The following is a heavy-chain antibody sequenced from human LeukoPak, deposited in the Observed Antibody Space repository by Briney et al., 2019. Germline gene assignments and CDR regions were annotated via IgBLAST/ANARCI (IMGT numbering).Heavy chain of an antibody. V-gene: IGHV3-21*01. Sequence: GGSLRLSCAASGFTFSSYEMNWVRQAPGKGLEWVSSISSTSTSIYHADSVKGRFTISRDNTKNSLYLQMDSLRAEDTAVYYCARGFRAFAFWAQGTMVTVSS. CDR2: ISSTSTSI. CDR3: ARGFRAFAF. J-gene: IGHJ3*01. CDR1: GFTFSSYE.